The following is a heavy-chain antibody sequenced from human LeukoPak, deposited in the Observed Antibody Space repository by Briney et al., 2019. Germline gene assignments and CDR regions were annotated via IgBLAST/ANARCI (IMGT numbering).Heavy chain of an antibody. D-gene: IGHD6-19*01. CDR3: AKVERLVAVAIDY. CDR1: GFTFSSYA. V-gene: IGHV3-23*01. CDR2: ISGSGGST. Sequence: GGSLRLSCAASGFTFSSYAMSWVHQAPGKGLEWVSAISGSGGSTYYAASVKGRFTITRDNSKNTLYLQMNSLRAEDTAVYYCAKVERLVAVAIDYWGQGTLVTVSS. J-gene: IGHJ4*02.